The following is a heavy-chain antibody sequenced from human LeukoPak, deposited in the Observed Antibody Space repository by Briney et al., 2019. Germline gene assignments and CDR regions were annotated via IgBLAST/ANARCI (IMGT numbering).Heavy chain of an antibody. CDR3: ARVPYVSAEAHY. CDR1: GYIFADYY. D-gene: IGHD3-10*02. J-gene: IGHJ4*02. Sequence: ASVKVSCKASGYIFADYYMHWVRQAPGQGLEWMGWINPNSGGTNYAQKFQGRVTMTRDTSISTAYKEPSTLRSDDTAVCYCARVPYVSAEAHYWGQGTLVTVSS. V-gene: IGHV1-2*02. CDR2: INPNSGGT.